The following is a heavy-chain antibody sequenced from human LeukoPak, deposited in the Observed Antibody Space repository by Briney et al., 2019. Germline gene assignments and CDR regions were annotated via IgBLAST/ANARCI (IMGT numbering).Heavy chain of an antibody. D-gene: IGHD6-13*01. J-gene: IGHJ4*02. V-gene: IGHV3-7*05. CDR2: IKQDGSEK. CDR3: ARTSVAAPDGNY. CDR1: GFTFSNYA. Sequence: GGSLRLSCDASGFTFSNYAMNWVRQAPGKGLEWVGNIKQDGSEKNYVDSVKGRFTISRDNAENSLYLQMNSLRAEDTAVYYCARTSVAAPDGNYWGQGTLVTVSS.